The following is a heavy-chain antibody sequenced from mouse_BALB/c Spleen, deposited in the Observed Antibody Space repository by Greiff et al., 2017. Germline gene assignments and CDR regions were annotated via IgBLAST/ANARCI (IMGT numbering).Heavy chain of an antibody. CDR1: GFTFSSYT. CDR2: ISNGGGST. V-gene: IGHV5-12-2*01. Sequence: EVQGVESGGGLVQPGGSLKLSCAASGFTFSSYTMSWVRQTPEKRLEWVAYISNGGGSTYYPDTVKGRFTISRDNAKNTLYLQMSSLKSEDTAMYYCARKDDSAWFAYWGQGTLVTVSA. J-gene: IGHJ3*01. D-gene: IGHD2-13*01. CDR3: ARKDDSAWFAY.